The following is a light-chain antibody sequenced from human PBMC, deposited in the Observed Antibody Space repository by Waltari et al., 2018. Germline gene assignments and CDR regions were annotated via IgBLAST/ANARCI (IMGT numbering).Light chain of an antibody. CDR3: CSYTTSSTWV. Sequence: QSALTQSASLSGSPGQTIPIPCPGTGIHIRGYNFVPWYQQYPGKAPKLIIFDVTKRPSGVSDRFSGSKSGNTASLTISGLQTEDEADYYCCSYTTSSTWVFGGGTKLTV. CDR2: DVT. V-gene: IGLV2-14*01. J-gene: IGLJ3*02. CDR1: GIHIRGYNF.